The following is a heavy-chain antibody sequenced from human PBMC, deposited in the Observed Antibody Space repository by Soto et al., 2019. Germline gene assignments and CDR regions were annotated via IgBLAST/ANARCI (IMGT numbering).Heavy chain of an antibody. CDR3: AREGGGYCSGGSCQVDY. J-gene: IGHJ4*01. CDR2: IYYRGNT. D-gene: IGHD2-15*01. CDR1: GGSISSSSYY. Sequence: SETLSLTCTASGGSISSSSYYWGWIRHPPGKGLEWIGSIYYRGNTYYNPSLKSRVTISVDTSKNQFSLKLSSVTAADTAVYYCAREGGGYCSGGSCQVDYWGHGTLVTVSS. V-gene: IGHV4-39*02.